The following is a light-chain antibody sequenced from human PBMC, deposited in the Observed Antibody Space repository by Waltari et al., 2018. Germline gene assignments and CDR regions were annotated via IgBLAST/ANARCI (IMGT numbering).Light chain of an antibody. V-gene: IGKV1-17*01. CDR2: AAS. Sequence: DIQMTQSPSSLSASAGDRVTFTCRASQGINTYLNWYQQKPGKDPKRLIYAASSLASVVPSRFSGSGSGTEFTLTISSLQPEDFATYYCLQYNNYPYTFGQGTKVEIK. J-gene: IGKJ2*01. CDR1: QGINTY. CDR3: LQYNNYPYT.